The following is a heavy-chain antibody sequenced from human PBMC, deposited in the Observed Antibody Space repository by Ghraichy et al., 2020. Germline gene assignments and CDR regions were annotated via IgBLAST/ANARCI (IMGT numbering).Heavy chain of an antibody. CDR2: ISGSGTGT. J-gene: IGHJ4*02. CDR1: GFSFKDHG. V-gene: IGHV3-23*01. CDR3: GRGFTVVPGTPVDY. Sequence: SCAASGFSFKDHGMTWVRQAPGKGLEWIAAISGSGTGTFYLDSVKGRFTISRDNSKNTLYLQMSDLRAEDAALYFCGRGFTVVPGTPVDYWGQGALVTVSS. D-gene: IGHD2-15*01.